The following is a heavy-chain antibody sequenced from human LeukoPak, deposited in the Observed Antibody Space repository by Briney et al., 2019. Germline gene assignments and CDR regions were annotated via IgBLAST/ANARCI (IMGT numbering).Heavy chain of an antibody. V-gene: IGHV1-46*01. CDR3: ARGRRRPEYSSSYGGLFRDPYYYGMDV. CDR1: GYTFTSYY. Sequence: ASVKVSCKASGYTFTSYYMHWVRQAPGQGLEWMGIINPSGGSTNYAQKLQGRVTMTTDTSTSTAYMELRSLRSDDTAVYYCARGRRRPEYSSSYGGLFRDPYYYGMDVWGQGTTVTVSS. D-gene: IGHD6-6*01. J-gene: IGHJ6*02. CDR2: INPSGGST.